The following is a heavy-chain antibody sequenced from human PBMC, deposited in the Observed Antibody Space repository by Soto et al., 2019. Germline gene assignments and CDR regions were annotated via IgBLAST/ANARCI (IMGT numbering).Heavy chain of an antibody. CDR1: GYTFTGYY. Sequence: QVQLVQSGAEVKKPGASVKVSCKASGYTFTGYYMHWVRQAPGQGLEWMGWINPNSGGTNYAQKFQGRVTMTRDTSISTAYMELSRLRSDDTAVYYCASSHGSITYYDILTGYYNGMDVWGQGTTVTVSS. D-gene: IGHD3-9*01. CDR2: INPNSGGT. J-gene: IGHJ6*02. CDR3: ASSHGSITYYDILTGYYNGMDV. V-gene: IGHV1-2*02.